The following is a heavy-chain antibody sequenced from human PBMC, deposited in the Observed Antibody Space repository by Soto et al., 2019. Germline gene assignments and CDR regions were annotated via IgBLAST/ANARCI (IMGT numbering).Heavy chain of an antibody. D-gene: IGHD3-9*01. CDR2: INHSGST. CDR1: GGSFSGYY. V-gene: IGHV4-34*01. Sequence: SETLSLTCAVYGGSFSGYYWSWIRQPPGKGLEWIGEINHSGSTNYNPSLKSRVTISVDTSKNQFSLKLSSVTAADTAVYYCARQTGYYTKRLDYWGQGTLVTV. CDR3: ARQTGYYTKRLDY. J-gene: IGHJ4*02.